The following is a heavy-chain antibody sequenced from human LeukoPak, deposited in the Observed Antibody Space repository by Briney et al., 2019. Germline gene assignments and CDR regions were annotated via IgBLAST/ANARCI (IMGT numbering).Heavy chain of an antibody. CDR1: GFTFSSNY. Sequence: GGSLRLSCAASGFTFSSNYMSWVRQAPGKGLEWVSVIYSGGSTYYADSVKGRFTISRHNSKNTLYLQMNSLRAEDTAVYYCARENYYDSSGYFYGMDVWGQGTTVTVSS. CDR2: IYSGGST. J-gene: IGHJ6*02. CDR3: ARENYYDSSGYFYGMDV. D-gene: IGHD3-22*01. V-gene: IGHV3-53*04.